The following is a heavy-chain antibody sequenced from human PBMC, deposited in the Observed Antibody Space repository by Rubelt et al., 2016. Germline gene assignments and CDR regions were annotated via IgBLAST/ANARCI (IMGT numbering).Heavy chain of an antibody. CDR2: IKQDGSEK. Sequence: GGGVVQPGRSLRLSCAASGFTFSSYSMNWVRQAPGKGLEWVANIKQDGSEKYYVDSVKGRFTISRDNAKNSLYLQMNSLRAEDTAVYYCARGYSGYDTYYFDYWGQGTLVTVSS. D-gene: IGHD5-12*01. V-gene: IGHV3-7*03. CDR1: GFTFSSYS. CDR3: ARGYSGYDTYYFDY. J-gene: IGHJ4*02.